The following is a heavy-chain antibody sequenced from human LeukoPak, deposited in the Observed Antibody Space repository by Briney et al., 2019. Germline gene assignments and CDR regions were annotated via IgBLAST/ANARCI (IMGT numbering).Heavy chain of an antibody. J-gene: IGHJ4*02. D-gene: IGHD3-10*01. CDR1: GFTFSSYS. Sequence: GGSLRLSCAASGFTFSSYSMNWVRQAPGKGLEWVSYISSSSSTIYYADSVKGRFTISRDNAKNSLYLQMNSLRAEDTAVYYCVSDTMVRGVIYDYWGQGTLVTVSS. V-gene: IGHV3-48*04. CDR3: VSDTMVRGVIYDY. CDR2: ISSSSSTI.